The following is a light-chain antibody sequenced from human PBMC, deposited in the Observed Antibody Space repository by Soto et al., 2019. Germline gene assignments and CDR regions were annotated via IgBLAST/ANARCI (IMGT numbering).Light chain of an antibody. Sequence: QSALTQPASVSGSPGQSITISCTGTSSDVGAYTPVSWYQQHPGKAPKLMIYEVSNRPSGVSNRFSGSKSANTASLTISGLQADDEAHYYCTSYTSDNRNYVFGTGTKLTVL. V-gene: IGLV2-14*01. J-gene: IGLJ1*01. CDR2: EVS. CDR1: SSDVGAYTP. CDR3: TSYTSDNRNYV.